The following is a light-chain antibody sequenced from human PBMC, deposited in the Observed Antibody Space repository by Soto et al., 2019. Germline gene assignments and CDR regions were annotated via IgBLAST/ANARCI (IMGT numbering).Light chain of an antibody. CDR3: QLWDSNSDHVV. V-gene: IGLV3-21*02. CDR1: NIGSRS. CDR2: DDT. J-gene: IGLJ2*01. Sequence: SYELTQPPSMSVAPGQTARIACGGNNIGSRSVHWYQQRPGQAPVLVLYDDTDRPSAIPERFSGSNSGNTATLTISGVEAGDEADYYCQLWDSNSDHVVFGGGTKVTVL.